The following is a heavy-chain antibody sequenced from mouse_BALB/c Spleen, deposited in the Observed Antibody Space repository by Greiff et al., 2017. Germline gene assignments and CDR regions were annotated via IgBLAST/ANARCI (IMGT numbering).Heavy chain of an antibody. D-gene: IGHD1-1*01. CDR2: IYPGNVNT. J-gene: IGHJ2*01. CDR1: GYTFTSYY. V-gene: IGHV1S56*01. Sequence: QVQLQQSGPELVKPGASVRISCKASGYTFTSYYIHWVKQRPGQGLEWIGWIYPGNVNTKYNEKFKGKATLTADKSSSTAYMQLSSLTSEDSAVYFCARENYGSFYFDYWGQGTTLTVSS. CDR3: ARENYGSFYFDY.